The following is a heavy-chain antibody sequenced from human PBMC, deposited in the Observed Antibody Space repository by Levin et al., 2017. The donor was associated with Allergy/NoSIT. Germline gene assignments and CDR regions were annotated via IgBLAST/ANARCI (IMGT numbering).Heavy chain of an antibody. V-gene: IGHV4-59*01. Sequence: SETLSLTCIVSGGSIRNYYWSWIRQPPGKGLEWVGYIYESGSTHYNPSLKSRVTISMDKSKNQFSLKLTSVTAADTAVYSCARWGAGGYSTERTFDYWGPGTLVTVSS. CDR1: GGSIRNYY. D-gene: IGHD2-8*01. J-gene: IGHJ4*02. CDR2: IYESGST. CDR3: ARWGAGGYSTERTFDY.